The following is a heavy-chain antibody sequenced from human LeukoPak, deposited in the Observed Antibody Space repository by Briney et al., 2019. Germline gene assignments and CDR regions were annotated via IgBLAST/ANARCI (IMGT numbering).Heavy chain of an antibody. V-gene: IGHV3-15*01. D-gene: IGHD3-10*01. CDR2: INAKTDGGTT. J-gene: IGHJ4*02. CDR3: TTEMQSGYFDY. Sequence: NPGGSLRLSCAASGFTFSNAWMSWVRQAPGKGLEWVGRINAKTDGGTTDYAAPVKGRFTISRDDSRNTLYLQMNSLKTEDTALYYCTTEMQSGYFDYWGQGTLVTVSS. CDR1: GFTFSNAW.